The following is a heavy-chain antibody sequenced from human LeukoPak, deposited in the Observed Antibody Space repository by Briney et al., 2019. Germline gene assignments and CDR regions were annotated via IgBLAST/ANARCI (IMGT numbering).Heavy chain of an antibody. V-gene: IGHV1-46*01. CDR3: VRDQLTVSVGATLFDY. J-gene: IGHJ4*02. CDR1: GYTFTNYY. D-gene: IGHD1-26*01. CDR2: INPSGGAT. Sequence: ASVKVSCKASGYTFTNYYMHWVRQAPGQGLEWMGIINPSGGATNYAQNFQGRVTMTRDTSTSTVYMELSSLRSEDTAVYYCVRDQLTVSVGATLFDYWGQGTLVTVSS.